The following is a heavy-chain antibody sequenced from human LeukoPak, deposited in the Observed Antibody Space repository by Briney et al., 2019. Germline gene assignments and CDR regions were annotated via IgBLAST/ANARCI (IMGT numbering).Heavy chain of an antibody. CDR2: ISSSGSTI. V-gene: IGHV3-11*04. CDR1: GFTFSDYY. Sequence: GGSLRLSCAASGFTFSDYYMSWIRQAPGKGLEWVSYISSSGSTIYYADSVKGRFTISRDNAKNSLYLQMNSLRAEDTAVYYCARKVNQLLSNWFDPWGQGTLVTVS. J-gene: IGHJ5*02. D-gene: IGHD2-2*01. CDR3: ARKVNQLLSNWFDP.